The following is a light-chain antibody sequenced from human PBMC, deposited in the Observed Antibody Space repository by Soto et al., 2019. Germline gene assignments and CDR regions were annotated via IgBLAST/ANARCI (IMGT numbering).Light chain of an antibody. J-gene: IGKJ5*01. Sequence: DIQMTQSPSTLSGSVGDRVTITCRASHDISTFLAWYQQKPGKAPKLLIYEASTLQSGVPSRFSGSGSGTEFTLTISGMLPEDFAAYHCQQLYTLPFTFGQGTRLEI. V-gene: IGKV1-9*01. CDR2: EAS. CDR3: QQLYTLPFT. CDR1: HDISTF.